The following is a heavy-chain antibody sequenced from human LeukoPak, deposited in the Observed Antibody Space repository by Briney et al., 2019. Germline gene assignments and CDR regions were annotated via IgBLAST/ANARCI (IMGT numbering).Heavy chain of an antibody. D-gene: IGHD3-10*01. V-gene: IGHV4-30-4*01. CDR1: GGSISSGDYY. CDR2: IYYSGST. CDR3: ARDSNGSGRYDAFDI. Sequence: KSSETLSLTCTVSGGSISSGDYYWSWIRQPPGKGLEWIGYIYYSGSTYYHPSLKSRVTISVDTSKNQFSLKLSSVTAADTAVYYCARDSNGSGRYDAFDIWGQGTMVTVSS. J-gene: IGHJ3*02.